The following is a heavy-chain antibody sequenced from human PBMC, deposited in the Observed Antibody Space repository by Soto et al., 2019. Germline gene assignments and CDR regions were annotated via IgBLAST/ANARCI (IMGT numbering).Heavy chain of an antibody. J-gene: IGHJ4*02. D-gene: IGHD3-22*01. CDR3: SHMYYYDSSGYYYCYFDY. Sequence: SGPTLVNPTQPLTLTCTFSGFSLSTSGVGVGWIRQPPGKALEWLALIYWNDDKRYSPSLKSRLTITKDTSKNQVVLTMTNMDPVDTATYYCSHMYYYDSSGYYYCYFDYWGQGTLVTVSS. CDR2: IYWNDDK. V-gene: IGHV2-5*01. CDR1: GFSLSTSGVG.